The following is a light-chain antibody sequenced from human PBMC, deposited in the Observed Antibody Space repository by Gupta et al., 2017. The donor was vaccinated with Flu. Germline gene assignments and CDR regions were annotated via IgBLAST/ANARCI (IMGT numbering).Light chain of an antibody. CDR1: QSVSSTY. Sequence: EIALTQSPGTLSLSPGERATLSCRTSQSVSSTYLAWYQQKPGQAPRLLIYGASSRATGIPDRFSGSGSGTDFTLTISRLEPEDFAVYYCQQDRSSPRTFGQGTKVEIK. J-gene: IGKJ1*01. V-gene: IGKV3-20*01. CDR2: GAS. CDR3: QQDRSSPRT.